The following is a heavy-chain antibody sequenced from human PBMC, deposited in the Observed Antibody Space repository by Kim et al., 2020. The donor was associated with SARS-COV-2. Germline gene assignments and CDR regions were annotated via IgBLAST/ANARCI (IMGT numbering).Heavy chain of an antibody. D-gene: IGHD3-10*01. CDR3: ARHEPEVRGVISYYGMDV. CDR2: IYYSGST. CDR1: GGSISSSSYY. V-gene: IGHV4-39*01. Sequence: SETLSLTCTVSGGSISSSSYYWGWIRQPPGKGLEWIGSIYYSGSTYYNPSLKSRVTISVDTSKNQFSLKLSSVTAADTAVYYCARHEPEVRGVISYYGMDVWGQGTTVTVSS. J-gene: IGHJ6*02.